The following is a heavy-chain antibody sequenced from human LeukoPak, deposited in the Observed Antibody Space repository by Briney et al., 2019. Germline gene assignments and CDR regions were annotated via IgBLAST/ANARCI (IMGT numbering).Heavy chain of an antibody. CDR3: ASNPEGYCSSTSCYAQDAFDI. Sequence: ASVKVSCKASGYTFTGYYMHWVRQAPGQGLEWMGWINPNSGGTNYAQKFQGRVTMTRDTSISTAYMELSRLRSDDTAVYYCASNPEGYCSSTSCYAQDAFDIWGQGTMVTVSS. CDR2: INPNSGGT. CDR1: GYTFTGYY. J-gene: IGHJ3*02. D-gene: IGHD2-2*01. V-gene: IGHV1-2*02.